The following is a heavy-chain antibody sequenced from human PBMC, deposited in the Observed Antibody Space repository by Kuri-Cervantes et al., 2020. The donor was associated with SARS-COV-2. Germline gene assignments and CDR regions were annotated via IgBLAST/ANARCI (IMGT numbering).Heavy chain of an antibody. D-gene: IGHD3-3*01. V-gene: IGHV3-49*04. CDR3: ARSWRGNYYAMDV. J-gene: IGHJ6*02. CDR2: IKIKTFGETR. CDR1: GFTFRSFA. Sequence: GESLKISCAASGFTFRSFAMACVRQAPGKGLEWVGFIKIKTFGETREYAASVKGRFTISRDDSKNIAYLQMNSLKSDDTGMYFCARSWRGNYYAMDVWGQGTTVTVSS.